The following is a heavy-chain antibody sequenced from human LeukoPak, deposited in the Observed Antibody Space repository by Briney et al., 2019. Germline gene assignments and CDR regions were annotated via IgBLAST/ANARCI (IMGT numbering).Heavy chain of an antibody. J-gene: IGHJ6*02. V-gene: IGHV3-53*01. Sequence: GGSLRLSCAASGFTVSSNYMSWVRQAPGKGLEWVSVIYSGGSTYYADSVKGRFTSSRENYKNTLYVQMNSLRAEDTAVYYCARDTLDRIAAAGGLYYYYYYGMDVWGQGTTVTVSS. CDR3: ARDTLDRIAAAGGLYYYYYYGMDV. D-gene: IGHD6-13*01. CDR2: IYSGGST. CDR1: GFTVSSNY.